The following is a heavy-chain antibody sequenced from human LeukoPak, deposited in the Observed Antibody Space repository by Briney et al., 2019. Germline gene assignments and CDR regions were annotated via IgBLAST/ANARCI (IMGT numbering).Heavy chain of an antibody. J-gene: IGHJ4*02. D-gene: IGHD2-2*01. CDR3: AKGEDIVVVPAAMGYYYGSGSYDY. Sequence: GGSLRLSCAASGFTFSSYAMSWVRQAPGKGLEWVSAISGSGGSTYYADSVKGRFTISRDNSKYTLYLQMNSLRAEDTAVYYCAKGEDIVVVPAAMGYYYGSGSYDYWGQGTLVTVSS. CDR2: ISGSGGST. V-gene: IGHV3-23*01. CDR1: GFTFSSYA.